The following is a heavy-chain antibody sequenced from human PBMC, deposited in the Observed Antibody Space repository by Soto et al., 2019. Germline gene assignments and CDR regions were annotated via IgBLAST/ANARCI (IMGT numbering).Heavy chain of an antibody. Sequence: RRLSCAASGFTFSSYGMHWVRQAPGKGLEWVAVISYDGSNKYYADSVKGRFTISRDNSKNTLYLQMNSLRAEDTAVYYCAKGWASGGGATTYYYYYGMDVWGQGTTVTVSS. CDR1: GFTFSSYG. J-gene: IGHJ6*02. CDR3: AKGWASGGGATTYYYYYGMDV. V-gene: IGHV3-30*18. CDR2: ISYDGSNK. D-gene: IGHD1-26*01.